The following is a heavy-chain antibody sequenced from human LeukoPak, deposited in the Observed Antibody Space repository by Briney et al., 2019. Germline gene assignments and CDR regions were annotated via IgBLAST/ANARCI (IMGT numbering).Heavy chain of an antibody. CDR2: VTGSGSRI. Sequence: GGSLRLSCAASGFTFSDFAMSWVRQAPGKGLEWVSTVTGSGSRIYYADSVKGRFTISRDNSKNTLYLQMNSLRAEDTAVYYCAKLSDPAAASHYDYWGQGTLVTVSS. J-gene: IGHJ4*02. CDR3: AKLSDPAAASHYDY. V-gene: IGHV3-23*01. D-gene: IGHD6-13*01. CDR1: GFTFSDFA.